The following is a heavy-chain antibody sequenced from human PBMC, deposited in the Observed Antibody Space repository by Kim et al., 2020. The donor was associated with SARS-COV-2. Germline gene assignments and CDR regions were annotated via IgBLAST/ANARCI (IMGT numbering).Heavy chain of an antibody. J-gene: IGHJ4*02. V-gene: IGHV3-11*05. CDR3: AKVVVSLGRGYFDY. Sequence: ADSVKGRFTISRDNAKNSLYLQMYSLRAEDTAVYYCAKVVVSLGRGYFDYWGQGTLVTVSS. D-gene: IGHD2-15*01.